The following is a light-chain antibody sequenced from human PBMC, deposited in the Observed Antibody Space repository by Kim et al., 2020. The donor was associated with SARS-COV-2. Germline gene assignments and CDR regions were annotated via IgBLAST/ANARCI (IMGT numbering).Light chain of an antibody. Sequence: SYELTQPPSVSVAPGKTARITCGGNNIGSKSVHWYQQKLGQAPVLVIYYDSDRPSGIPERFSGSNSGNTATLTISRAEAGDEADYYCQVWDSSSDHPVFGGGTQLTVL. CDR1: NIGSKS. J-gene: IGLJ3*02. CDR2: YDS. V-gene: IGLV3-21*04. CDR3: QVWDSSSDHPV.